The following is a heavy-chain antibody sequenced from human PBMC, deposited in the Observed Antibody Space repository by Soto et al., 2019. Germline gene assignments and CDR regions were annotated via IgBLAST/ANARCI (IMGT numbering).Heavy chain of an antibody. CDR2: MNPSGRNT. Sequence: VQLVQSGAEVKKPGASVQVSCKASGLAFPIDDIIWVRQTIGQGLEFMGWMNPSGRNTGYAQKFQGRATFTWNTPTSTAYMDLSGLRSEDTAVYYCARYRTKVPVAFDVWGQGTMATFSS. V-gene: IGHV1-8*01. CDR3: ARYRTKVPVAFDV. CDR1: GLAFPIDD. J-gene: IGHJ3*01. D-gene: IGHD3-16*02.